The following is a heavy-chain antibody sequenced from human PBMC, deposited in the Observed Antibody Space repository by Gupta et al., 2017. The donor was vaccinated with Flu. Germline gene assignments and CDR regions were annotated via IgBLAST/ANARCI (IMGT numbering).Heavy chain of an antibody. D-gene: IGHD2-21*02. CDR2: INHSGST. CDR1: GGSFSGYY. Sequence: QVQLQQWGAGLLKPSETLSLTCAVYGGSFSGYYWSWIRQPPGKGLEWIGEINHSGSTNYNPSLKSRVTISVDTSKNQFSLKLSSVTAADTAVYYCARTGPFYCGGDCYSKGGAFDIWGQGTMVTVSS. V-gene: IGHV4-34*01. J-gene: IGHJ3*02. CDR3: ARTGPFYCGGDCYSKGGAFDI.